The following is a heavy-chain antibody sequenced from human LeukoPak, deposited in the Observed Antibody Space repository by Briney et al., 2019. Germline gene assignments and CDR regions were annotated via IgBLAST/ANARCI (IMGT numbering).Heavy chain of an antibody. J-gene: IGHJ4*02. D-gene: IGHD2-2*01. CDR2: ISYSGNT. CDR3: ARLRARLGYCISTSCHGYFDY. V-gene: IGHV4-39*01. Sequence: SETLSLTCTVSGGSITSTTYFWGWVRQPPGRDLEWLGTISYSGNTYYNPSLKSRPTLSVDTSQHQFSLHLNSVTPPDPAIYYCARLRARLGYCISTSCHGYFDYWAQGTLVTVSS. CDR1: GGSITSTTYF.